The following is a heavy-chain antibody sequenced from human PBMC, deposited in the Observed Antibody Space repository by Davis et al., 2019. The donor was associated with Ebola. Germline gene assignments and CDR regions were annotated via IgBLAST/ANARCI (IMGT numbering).Heavy chain of an antibody. CDR2: IYHSESS. CDR3: ARGWDSSGWQN. D-gene: IGHD6-19*01. V-gene: IGHV4-59*01. J-gene: IGHJ4*02. Sequence: SETLSLTCTVSGGSISSSYWSWIRQPPGKGLEWIGYIYHSESSNYNPSLKSRVTISVDTSKNHFSLKLSSVTAADSAVYYCARGWDSSGWQNWGQGTLVTVSS. CDR1: GGSISSSY.